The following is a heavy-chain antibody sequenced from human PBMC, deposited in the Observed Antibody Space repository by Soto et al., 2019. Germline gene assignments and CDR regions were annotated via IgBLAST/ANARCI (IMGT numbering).Heavy chain of an antibody. V-gene: IGHV3-23*01. CDR3: ARVASDYINSVDN. CDR1: GLTFNAYA. CDR2: IGGSGGNR. Sequence: EVQLLESGGGLVQPGGSLRLSCAASGLTFNAYAMTWVRQAPGKGLEWVSAIGGSGGNRYYADSVRGRFTISRDNSKATVDLQINSLRVEDTAVYYCARVASDYINSVDNWGQGILVTVSS. J-gene: IGHJ4*02. D-gene: IGHD4-4*01.